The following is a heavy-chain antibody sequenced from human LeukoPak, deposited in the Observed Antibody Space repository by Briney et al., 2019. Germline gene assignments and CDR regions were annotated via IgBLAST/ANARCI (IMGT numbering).Heavy chain of an antibody. J-gene: IGHJ4*02. V-gene: IGHV1-69*05. CDR2: IIPIFGTA. D-gene: IGHD6-19*01. CDR1: GGTFSSYA. Sequence: SVKVSCKASGGTFSSYAISWVRQTPGQGLEWMGGIIPIFGTANYAQKFQGRVTITTDESTSTAYMELSSLRSEDTAVYYCARDRIAVAGTHFDYWGQGTLVIVSS. CDR3: ARDRIAVAGTHFDY.